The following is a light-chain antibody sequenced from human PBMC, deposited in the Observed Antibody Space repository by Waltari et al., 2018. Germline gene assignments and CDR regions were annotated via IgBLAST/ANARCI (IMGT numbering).Light chain of an antibody. Sequence: QLVLTQSPSVSASLGASVKLTCTLSSGHSSNVIAWHQQQPEKGPRYLMKVNRDGSHSKGDKIPDRFSGSSSGAEHYLTISSLQSEDEADYYCQTGGHGTWVFGGGTKLTVL. CDR3: QTGGHGTWV. V-gene: IGLV4-69*01. CDR2: VNRDGSH. CDR1: SGHSSNV. J-gene: IGLJ3*02.